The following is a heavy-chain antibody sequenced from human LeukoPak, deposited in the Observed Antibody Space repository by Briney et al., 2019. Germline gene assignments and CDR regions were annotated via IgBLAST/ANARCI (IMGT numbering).Heavy chain of an antibody. D-gene: IGHD6-13*01. V-gene: IGHV3-21*01. Sequence: TGGYLRLSCAASGFTFSSYSMNWVRQAPGKGLEWVSSISSSSSYIYYADSVKGRFTISRDNAKNSLYLQMNSLRAEDTAVYYCARNSMQLVLNYFDYWGQGTLVTVSS. CDR2: ISSSSSYI. CDR1: GFTFSSYS. J-gene: IGHJ4*02. CDR3: ARNSMQLVLNYFDY.